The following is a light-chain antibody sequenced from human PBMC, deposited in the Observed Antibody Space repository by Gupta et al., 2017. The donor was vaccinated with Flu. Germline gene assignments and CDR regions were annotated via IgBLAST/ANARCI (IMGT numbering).Light chain of an antibody. CDR3: QTWDSNIAV. V-gene: IGLV3-1*01. CDR2: EDN. Sequence: SYELTQPPSVSVSPGQTASITCSGDKLGNQYACWYQQKPGQSPVLVIDEDNKRPSGIPERFSGSNSGNAATLTISGTQAMDEAAYYCQTWDSNIAVFGGGTTLTVL. J-gene: IGLJ3*02. CDR1: KLGNQY.